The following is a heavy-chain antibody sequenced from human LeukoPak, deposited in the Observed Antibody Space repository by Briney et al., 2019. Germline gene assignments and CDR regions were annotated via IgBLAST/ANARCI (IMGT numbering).Heavy chain of an antibody. CDR1: GGSVSGHY. D-gene: IGHD2/OR15-2a*01. CDR3: ARKNDFDI. J-gene: IGHJ3*02. V-gene: IGHV4-59*02. CDR2: IYASGSA. Sequence: SETLSLTCAVSGGSVSGHYWDWIRQPPGKGLEWIGYIYASGSANYHPSLKSRVTISLDTSENHVSLRLTSVTAADTAVYYCARKNDFDIWGQGTLVTVSS.